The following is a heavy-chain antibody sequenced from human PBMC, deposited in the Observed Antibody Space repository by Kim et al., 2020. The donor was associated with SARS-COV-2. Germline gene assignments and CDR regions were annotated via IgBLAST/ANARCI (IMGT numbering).Heavy chain of an antibody. J-gene: IGHJ4*02. CDR2: LSLDNDNI. D-gene: IGHD2-15*01. V-gene: IGHV3-9*01. Sequence: GGSLRLSCAASGFTFEKYAVHWVRQAPGKGLEWVAGLSLDNDNIGYADSVKGRFTRDNAKNSVYLQMNSLRAEDTALYYCTKDKLPGGADYWGRGTLVTV. CDR3: TKDKLPGGADY. CDR1: GFTFEKYA.